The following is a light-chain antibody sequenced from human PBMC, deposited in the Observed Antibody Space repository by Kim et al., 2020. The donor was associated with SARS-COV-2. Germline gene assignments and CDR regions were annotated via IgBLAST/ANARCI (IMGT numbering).Light chain of an antibody. V-gene: IGLV2-14*01. CDR3: SSYTSSSTFV. Sequence: QSVVTQPASVSGSPGQSITISCTGTSSDVGGYNYVSWYQQHPGKAPKLMIYDVSKRPPGVSNRFSGSKSGNTASLTISGLQAEDEADYYCSSYTSSSTFVFGTGTKVTVL. CDR2: DVS. J-gene: IGLJ1*01. CDR1: SSDVGGYNY.